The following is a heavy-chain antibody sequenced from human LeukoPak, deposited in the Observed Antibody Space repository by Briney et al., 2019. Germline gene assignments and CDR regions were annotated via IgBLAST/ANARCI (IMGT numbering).Heavy chain of an antibody. Sequence: SETLSLTCAVYGGSFSGYYWSWIRQPPGKGLEWIGEINHSGSTNYNPSLKSRVTMSVDTSKNQFSLKLSSVTAADTAVYYCARGITFGGVIVSAFDPWGQGTLVTVSS. CDR1: GGSFSGYY. CDR2: INHSGST. J-gene: IGHJ5*02. D-gene: IGHD3-16*02. CDR3: ARGITFGGVIVSAFDP. V-gene: IGHV4-34*01.